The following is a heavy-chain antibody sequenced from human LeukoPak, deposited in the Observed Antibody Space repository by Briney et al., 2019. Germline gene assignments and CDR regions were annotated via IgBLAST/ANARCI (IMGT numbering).Heavy chain of an antibody. CDR2: INSDGSNT. CDR3: ARGGFGHNMDV. Sequence: GGSLRLSCVASEFTFSNYWLHWVRQAPGKGPVWVLRINSDGSNTIYADSVKGRFTISRDNAKNTVYLQMNSLRVEDTAIYYCARGGFGHNMDVWGKGTTVTVSS. V-gene: IGHV3-74*01. D-gene: IGHD3-3*01. J-gene: IGHJ6*03. CDR1: EFTFSNYW.